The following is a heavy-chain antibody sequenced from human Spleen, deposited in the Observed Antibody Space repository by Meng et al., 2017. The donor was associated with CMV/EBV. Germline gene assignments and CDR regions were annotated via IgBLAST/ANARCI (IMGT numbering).Heavy chain of an antibody. CDR3: ARSYGSSWYYYFDQ. V-gene: IGHV3-13*01. J-gene: IGHJ4*02. Sequence: GESLKISCAASGFTFTSYDMHWVRQTTRQGLEWVSSINTAGESYYSGSVRGRFTISRENAKNSLYLQMNSLGAGDTAVYYCARSYGSSWYYYFDQWGQGTLVTVSS. D-gene: IGHD6-13*01. CDR2: INTAGES. CDR1: GFTFTSYD.